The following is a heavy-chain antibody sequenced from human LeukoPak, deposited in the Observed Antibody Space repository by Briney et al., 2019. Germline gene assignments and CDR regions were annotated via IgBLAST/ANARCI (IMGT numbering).Heavy chain of an antibody. J-gene: IGHJ1*01. CDR2: VDDRRSI. CDR1: GGFFSGYH. V-gene: IGHV4-34*01. CDR3: AKRFSANAPTALHN. Sequence: PSETLSLTCGVYGGFFSGYHWNWIHQPPGKGLEWIGEVDDRRSIYYNPSLKSRVTMSVDTSNNQFSLTMTSVTAPDSAVYFCAKRFSANAPTALHNWGPGALVTVSS. D-gene: IGHD5-12*01.